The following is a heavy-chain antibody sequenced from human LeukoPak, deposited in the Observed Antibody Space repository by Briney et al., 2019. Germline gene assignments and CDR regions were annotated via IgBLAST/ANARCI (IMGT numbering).Heavy chain of an antibody. J-gene: IGHJ2*01. CDR1: GGSFSGYY. D-gene: IGHD3-3*01. Sequence: SETLSLTCAVYGGSFSGYYWSWIRQPPGKGLEWIGEINHSGSTNYNPSLKSRVTISVDTSKNQFSLKLSSVTAADTAVYYCAREDYDDSGAWYFDLWGRGTLVTVSS. V-gene: IGHV4-34*01. CDR2: INHSGST. CDR3: AREDYDDSGAWYFDL.